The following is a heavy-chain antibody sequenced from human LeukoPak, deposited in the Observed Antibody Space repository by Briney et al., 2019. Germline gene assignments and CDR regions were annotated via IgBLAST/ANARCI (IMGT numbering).Heavy chain of an antibody. J-gene: IGHJ4*02. D-gene: IGHD5-24*01. CDR3: ARARRDGYNSVSFDY. CDR1: GGTFSSYT. Sequence: GASVKVSCKASGGTFSSYTIRWVRQAPGQGLEWMGRINPNHGIANYAQKFQGRVTITADKSTSTSYMELSSLRSEDTAVYYCARARRDGYNSVSFDYWGQGTLVTVSS. V-gene: IGHV1-69*02. CDR2: INPNHGIA.